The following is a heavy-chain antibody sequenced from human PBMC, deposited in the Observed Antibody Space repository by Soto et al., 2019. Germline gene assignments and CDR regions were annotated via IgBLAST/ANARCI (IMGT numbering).Heavy chain of an antibody. Sequence: PVESLKISCKGSGYSFTSYWIGWVRQMPGKGLEWMGIIYPGDSDTRYSPSFQGQVTISADKSISTAYLQWSSLKAPDTAMYYCARQTGYYDSSDYYPFDAMDVWGQGTTVTVSS. CDR1: GYSFTSYW. CDR3: ARQTGYYDSSDYYPFDAMDV. D-gene: IGHD3-22*01. CDR2: IYPGDSDT. V-gene: IGHV5-51*01. J-gene: IGHJ6*02.